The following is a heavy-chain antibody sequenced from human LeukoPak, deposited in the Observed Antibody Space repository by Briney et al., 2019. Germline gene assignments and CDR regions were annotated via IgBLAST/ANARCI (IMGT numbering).Heavy chain of an antibody. J-gene: IGHJ5*02. V-gene: IGHV4-59*12. Sequence: GSLRLSCAASGFTFSSYAMSWVRQAPGKGLEWIGYISYSGSTNNHNPSLKSRVTISVDTSKNQFSLKLSSVTAADTAVYYCARSFAIVVVPTNWFDPWGQGTLVTVSS. CDR1: GFTFSSYA. D-gene: IGHD2-2*01. CDR3: ARSFAIVVVPTNWFDP. CDR2: ISYSGST.